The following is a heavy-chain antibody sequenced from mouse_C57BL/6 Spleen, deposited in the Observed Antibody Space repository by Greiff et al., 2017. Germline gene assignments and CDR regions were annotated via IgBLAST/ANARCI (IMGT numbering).Heavy chain of an antibody. CDR3: ARYTPLNGSSPWYFDV. CDR2: ISYSGST. Sequence: DVKLQESGPGLAKPSQTLSLTCSVTGYSITSDYWNWIRKFPGNKLEYMGYISYSGSTYYNPSLKSRISITRDTSKNQYYLQLNSVTTEGTATYYCARYTPLNGSSPWYFDVGGTGTTVTVSS. V-gene: IGHV3-8*01. CDR1: GYSITSDY. D-gene: IGHD1-1*01. J-gene: IGHJ1*03.